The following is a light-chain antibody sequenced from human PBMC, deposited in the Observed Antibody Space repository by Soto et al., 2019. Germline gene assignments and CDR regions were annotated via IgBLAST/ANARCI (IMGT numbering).Light chain of an antibody. Sequence: ETVLTQSPGTLSLSPGERVTLSCRASQSVNNNYLAWYQQKPGQAPRPLIYAASSRATGLPDRFSGGGSGTDFTLTISRLEPEDFAVYYCQQYGNPPQTFGQGTKVEVK. J-gene: IGKJ1*01. CDR2: AAS. V-gene: IGKV3-20*01. CDR3: QQYGNPPQT. CDR1: QSVNNNY.